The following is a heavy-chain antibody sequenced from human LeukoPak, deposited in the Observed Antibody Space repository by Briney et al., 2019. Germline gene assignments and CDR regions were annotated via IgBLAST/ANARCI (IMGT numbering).Heavy chain of an antibody. CDR1: GGSISSGYF. D-gene: IGHD6-13*01. V-gene: IGHV4-38-2*02. Sequence: SETLSLTCTVSGGSISSGYFWGWIRQPPGKGLEWIGTIYNSGSTYYSASLESRVTISVDTSKNQFSLKLSSVTAADTAVYYCARAYSSSWYFNWFDPWGQGTLVTVSS. CDR3: ARAYSSSWYFNWFDP. CDR2: IYNSGST. J-gene: IGHJ5*02.